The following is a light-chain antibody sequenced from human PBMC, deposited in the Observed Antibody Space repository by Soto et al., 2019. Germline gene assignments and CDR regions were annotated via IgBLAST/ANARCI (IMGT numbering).Light chain of an antibody. CDR2: LGS. CDR1: QSLLHSNGYNY. J-gene: IGKJ1*01. Sequence: DIVMTQSPLSLPVTPGEPASISCRSSQSLLHSNGYNYLDWYLQKPGQSPQFLIYLGSNRASGVPDRFSGSGSGTDFTLKISRVEAEDVGVDYCMQALQPPWTLGQGTKVDIK. V-gene: IGKV2-28*01. CDR3: MQALQPPWT.